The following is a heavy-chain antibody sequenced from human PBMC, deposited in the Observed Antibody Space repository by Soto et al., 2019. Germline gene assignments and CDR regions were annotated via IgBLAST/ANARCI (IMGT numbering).Heavy chain of an antibody. V-gene: IGHV3-23*01. CDR2: IGSSGAPT. D-gene: IGHD1-20*01. CDR1: GFTFSSYA. CDR3: AKRPDGIRAFDY. Sequence: EVQLLESGGGLVQPGGSLRLSCAASGFTFSSYAMSWVRQAPGKGLEWVSAIGSSGAPTYYADSVKGRFTISRDNSKNPLYLQVNSLRAEDTAVYYCAKRPDGIRAFDYWGQGTLVTVPS. J-gene: IGHJ4*02.